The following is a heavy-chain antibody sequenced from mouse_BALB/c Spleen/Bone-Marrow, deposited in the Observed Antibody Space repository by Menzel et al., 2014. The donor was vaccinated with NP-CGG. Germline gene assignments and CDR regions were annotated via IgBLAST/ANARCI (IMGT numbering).Heavy chain of an antibody. CDR1: GFSLTTYG. Sequence: QVQLQQSGPGLVQPSQSQSITCTVSGFSLTTYGVHWVRQSPGKGLEWLGVIWSGGNTDYNAAFISRLSISKDNSKSQVFFKMNSLQANDTAIYYCARNSRIYYDYEGYAMDYWGQGTSVTVSS. J-gene: IGHJ4*01. CDR3: ARNSRIYYDYEGYAMDY. CDR2: IWSGGNT. V-gene: IGHV2-2*02. D-gene: IGHD2-4*01.